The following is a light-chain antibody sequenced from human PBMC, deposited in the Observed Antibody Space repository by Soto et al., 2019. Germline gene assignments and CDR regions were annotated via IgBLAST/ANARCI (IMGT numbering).Light chain of an antibody. CDR2: AAS. CDR1: QGIGNY. J-gene: IGKJ1*01. Sequence: DIQMTQSPSSLSASVGDRVTITCRASQGIGNYLAWYQQKPGKVPKLLIYAASTLHSGVPSRFSGSGSGTDFTLTSSSLQPEDVASYYCQKYNSAPWTFGQGTKVEIK. V-gene: IGKV1-27*01. CDR3: QKYNSAPWT.